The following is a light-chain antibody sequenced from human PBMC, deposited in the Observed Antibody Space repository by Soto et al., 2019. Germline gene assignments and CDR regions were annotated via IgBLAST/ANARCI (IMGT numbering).Light chain of an antibody. CDR1: QSVTTY. CDR3: QHRAHWQLT. V-gene: IGKV3-11*01. CDR2: DAF. J-gene: IGKJ4*01. Sequence: EIVLTQSPATLSLSPGDRATLSFRASQSVTTYLAWYQQKPGQPPRLLIYDAFYRATGIPDRFSGSGSGTDFTLTISSLEPEDFAVYYCQHRAHWQLTFGGGTKVKVK.